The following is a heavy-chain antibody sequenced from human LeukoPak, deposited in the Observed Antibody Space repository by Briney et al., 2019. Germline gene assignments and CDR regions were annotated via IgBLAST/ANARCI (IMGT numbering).Heavy chain of an antibody. V-gene: IGHV3-48*01. CDR2: ISSSSSTI. CDR3: ARDGSSWTFDY. J-gene: IGHJ4*02. CDR1: EFTFSSYS. Sequence: GGSLRLSCAASEFTFSSYSMNWVRQAPGKGLEWVSYISSSSSTIYYADSVKGRFTISRDNAKNSLYLQMNSLRAEDTAVYYCARDGSSWTFDYWGQGTLVTVSS. D-gene: IGHD6-13*01.